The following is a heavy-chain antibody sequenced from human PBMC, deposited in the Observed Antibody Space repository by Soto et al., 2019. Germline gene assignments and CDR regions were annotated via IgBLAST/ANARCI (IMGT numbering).Heavy chain of an antibody. D-gene: IGHD3-10*01. CDR3: ARHHTDHYYYGSGSYFNWFDP. J-gene: IGHJ5*02. CDR1: GGSISSSSYY. V-gene: IGHV4-39*01. CDR2: IYYSGST. Sequence: SETLSLTCTVSGGSISSSSYYWGWIRQPPGKGPEWIGSIYYSGSTYYNPSLKSRVTISVDTSKNQFSLKLSSVTAADTAVYYCARHHTDHYYYGSGSYFNWFDPWGQGTLVTVSS.